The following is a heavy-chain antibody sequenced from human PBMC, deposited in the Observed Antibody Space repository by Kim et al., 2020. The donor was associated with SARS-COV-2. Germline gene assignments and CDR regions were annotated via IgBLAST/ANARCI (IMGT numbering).Heavy chain of an antibody. CDR1: GFTFSSYG. CDR2: ISYDGSNK. CDR3: AKSFIVGDP. J-gene: IGHJ5*02. Sequence: GGSLRLSCAASGFTFSSYGMHWVRQAPGKGLEWLAVISYDGSNKYYADSVKGRFTISRDNSKNTLYLQMNSLRAEDTAVYYCAKSFIVGDPWGQGTLVTV. D-gene: IGHD1-26*01. V-gene: IGHV3-30*18.